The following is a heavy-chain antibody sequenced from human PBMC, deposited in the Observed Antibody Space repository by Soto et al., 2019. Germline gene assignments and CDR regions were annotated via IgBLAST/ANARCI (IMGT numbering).Heavy chain of an antibody. J-gene: IGHJ4*02. D-gene: IGHD3-10*01. V-gene: IGHV5-51*01. CDR1: GYTFSKYW. CDR3: ARRGGEYNTMSDY. Sequence: GEALKISCKGSGYTFSKYWIGWGRQTPGKGLEWMGMIYPGDADARYSPSFEGQVTFSVDKSINTAYLQWNSLEASDTAMYYCARRGGEYNTMSDYWGQGTLVTVSS. CDR2: IYPGDADA.